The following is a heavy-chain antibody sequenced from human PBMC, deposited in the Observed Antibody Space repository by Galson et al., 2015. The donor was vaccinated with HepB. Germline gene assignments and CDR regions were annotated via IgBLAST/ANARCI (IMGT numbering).Heavy chain of an antibody. CDR3: ARPIYGSGSLTCAY. D-gene: IGHD3-10*01. CDR2: ILYVGSKK. Sequence: SLRLSCAASGFTFNNYALHWVRQAPGKGLEWVSVILYVGSKKFYADSVKGRFTISRDDSKKTLYLEMNSLRPEDTAVYYCARPIYGSGSLTCAYWGQGTLVTVSS. CDR1: GFTFNNYA. J-gene: IGHJ4*02. V-gene: IGHV3-30-3*01.